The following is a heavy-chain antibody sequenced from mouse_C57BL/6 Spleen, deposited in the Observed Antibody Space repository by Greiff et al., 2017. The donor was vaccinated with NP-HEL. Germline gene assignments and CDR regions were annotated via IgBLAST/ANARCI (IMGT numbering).Heavy chain of an antibody. CDR2: IDPSDSYT. CDR1: GYTFTSYW. J-gene: IGHJ4*01. V-gene: IGHV1-69*01. CDR3: ARGAGNYAMDY. Sequence: QVQLQQPGAELVMPGASVKLSCKASGYTFTSYWMHWVKQRPGQGLEWIGEIDPSDSYTNYNQQFKGKSTLTVDKSSSTAYMQLSSLKSEDSAVYYCARGAGNYAMDYWGQGTSVTVSS.